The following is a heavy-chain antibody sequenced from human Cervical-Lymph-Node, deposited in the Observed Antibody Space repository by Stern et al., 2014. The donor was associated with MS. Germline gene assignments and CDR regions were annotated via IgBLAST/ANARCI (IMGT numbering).Heavy chain of an antibody. CDR3: ARDQRYSSGWYYSGLWFDP. D-gene: IGHD6-19*01. CDR2: IHAGNGNT. J-gene: IGHJ5*02. V-gene: IGHV1-3*01. CDR1: GYTFTSYA. Sequence: QVQLVQSGAEVKKPGASVKVSCKASGYTFTSYAMHWVRQAPGQRLEWMGWIHAGNGNTKYSQKFQGRVTITRDTSASTAYMELSSLRSEDTAVYYCARDQRYSSGWYYSGLWFDPWGQGTLVTVSS.